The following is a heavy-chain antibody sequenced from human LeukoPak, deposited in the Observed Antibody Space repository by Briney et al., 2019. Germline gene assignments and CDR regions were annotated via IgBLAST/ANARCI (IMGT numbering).Heavy chain of an antibody. CDR2: MHPNSGDT. CDR1: GYTFSGYY. V-gene: IGHV1-2*02. Sequence: ASVKVSCKASGYTFSGYYIHWVRQAPGQGLEWMTWMHPNSGDTNYAQKLQGRVTMTWDTSISTAYMELSRLTSDDTAVYYCARDGEDRTNFDYWGQGTLITVSS. D-gene: IGHD1/OR15-1a*01. CDR3: ARDGEDRTNFDY. J-gene: IGHJ4*02.